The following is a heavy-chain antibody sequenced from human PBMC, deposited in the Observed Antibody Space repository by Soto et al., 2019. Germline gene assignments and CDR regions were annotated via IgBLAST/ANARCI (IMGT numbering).Heavy chain of an antibody. V-gene: IGHV5-51*01. D-gene: IGHD2-2*01. Sequence: GESLKISCRGSGYDFNTNWFGWVRQLPGKGLEWVGIMYPGDSDTRYNPSLQGHVPLSADVTVSTAFLQWRSLKTSDTGMYFCARLPRDCNKTSCYYADHWGHGTQVTVSS. CDR1: GYDFNTNW. CDR2: MYPGDSDT. CDR3: ARLPRDCNKTSCYYADH. J-gene: IGHJ4*01.